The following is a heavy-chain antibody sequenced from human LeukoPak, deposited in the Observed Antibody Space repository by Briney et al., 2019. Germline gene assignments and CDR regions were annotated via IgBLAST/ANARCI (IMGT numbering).Heavy chain of an antibody. D-gene: IGHD1-20*01. CDR2: INPEGRST. V-gene: IGHV3-74*01. CDR3: ARGRPVSDH. CDR1: GFTFNNYW. J-gene: IGHJ4*02. Sequence: GSLRLSCAASGFTFNNYWMNWVRQAPGKGLVWVSRINPEGRSTAYADSVKGRFTISRDNAKNTVYLQMSSLRADDTAVYFCARGRPVSDHWGQGALVAVSS.